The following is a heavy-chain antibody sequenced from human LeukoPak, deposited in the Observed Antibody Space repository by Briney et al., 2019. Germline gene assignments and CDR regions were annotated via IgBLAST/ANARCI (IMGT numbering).Heavy chain of an antibody. CDR2: IWFDGSIK. Sequence: GSSLRLSCAASGFIFSTYGMHWVRQAPGKGLEWVAVIWFDGSIKYYADSVKGRFTISRDNSKNTLYLQMDSLRAEDTALYYCAKGSGINHYHWIDPWGQGTLVTVSS. V-gene: IGHV3-33*06. D-gene: IGHD1-14*01. CDR1: GFIFSTYG. J-gene: IGHJ5*02. CDR3: AKGSGINHYHWIDP.